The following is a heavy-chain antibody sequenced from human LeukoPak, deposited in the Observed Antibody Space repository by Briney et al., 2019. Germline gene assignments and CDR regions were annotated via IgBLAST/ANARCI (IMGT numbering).Heavy chain of an antibody. D-gene: IGHD3-22*01. CDR3: ARASSGYPVEYDAFDI. CDR2: ISYDGSNK. V-gene: IGHV3-30*04. J-gene: IGHJ3*02. Sequence: PGGSLRLSCAASGFTFSSYAMHWVRQAPGKGLEWVAVISYDGSNKYYADSVKGRFTISRDNSKNTLYLQMNSPRAEDTAVYYCARASSGYPVEYDAFDIWGQGTMATVSS. CDR1: GFTFSSYA.